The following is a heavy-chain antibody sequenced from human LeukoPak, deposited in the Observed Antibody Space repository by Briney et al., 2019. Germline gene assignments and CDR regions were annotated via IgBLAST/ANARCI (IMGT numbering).Heavy chain of an antibody. V-gene: IGHV3-23*01. Sequence: GGSLRLSCAASGFIFSSYWVTWVRQAPGKGLEWVSAISGSGGSTYYADSVKGRFTISRDNSKNTLYLQMNSLRAEDTAVYYCAKDHLGSPSSPIFDYWGQGTLVTVSS. D-gene: IGHD1-26*01. CDR1: GFIFSSYW. J-gene: IGHJ4*02. CDR2: ISGSGGST. CDR3: AKDHLGSPSSPIFDY.